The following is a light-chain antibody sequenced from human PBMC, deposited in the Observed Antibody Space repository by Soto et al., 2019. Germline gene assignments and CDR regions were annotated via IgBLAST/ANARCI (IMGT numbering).Light chain of an antibody. CDR1: SSDVGSYSL. CDR2: EVS. J-gene: IGLJ1*01. V-gene: IGLV2-23*02. Sequence: QSVLTQPASVSGSPGQSITISCTGTSSDVGSYSLVSWYQQHPGKAPKLMIYEVSKRPSGVSNRFSGSKSGNTASLTISGFHALDEADYYCCSYAGSSTFAVFGTGTKVTV. CDR3: CSYAGSSTFAV.